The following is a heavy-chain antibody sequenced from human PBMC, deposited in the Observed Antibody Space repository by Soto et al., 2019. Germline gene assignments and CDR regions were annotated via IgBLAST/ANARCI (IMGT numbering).Heavy chain of an antibody. V-gene: IGHV4-31*03. CDR2: IYYSGST. Sequence: SETLSLTCTVPGRSIPSGGYYWSWIGQHPGKGLEWIGYIYYSGSTYYNPSLKSRVTISVDTSKNQFSLKLSSVTAADTAGYYCARSIFPWGQGTLVTVSS. J-gene: IGHJ5*02. CDR1: GRSIPSGGYY. D-gene: IGHD6-6*01. CDR3: ARSIFP.